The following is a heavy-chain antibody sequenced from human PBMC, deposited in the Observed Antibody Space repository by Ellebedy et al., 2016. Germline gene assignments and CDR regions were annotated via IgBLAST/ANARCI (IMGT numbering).Heavy chain of an antibody. J-gene: IGHJ4*02. CDR1: GGSISNYY. V-gene: IGHV4-59*01. Sequence: SETLSLTCTVSGGSISNYYWSWIRQPPGKGLEWIGYIFYSGSTNYNPSLKSRVTISIDTSKNQFSLRLRSVTAADTAVYYCAREGAGWYGAFDYWGQGTLVTVSS. CDR2: IFYSGST. D-gene: IGHD6-19*01. CDR3: AREGAGWYGAFDY.